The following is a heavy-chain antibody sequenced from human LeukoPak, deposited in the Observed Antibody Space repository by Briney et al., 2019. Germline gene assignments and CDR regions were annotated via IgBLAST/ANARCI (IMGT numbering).Heavy chain of an antibody. CDR3: AKDGVVYYYDSSGYYYFDY. CDR1: GFTFSCYG. Sequence: QTGGSLRLSCAASGFTFSCYGMHWVRQAPGKGLEWVAVISYDGSNKYYADSVKGRFTISRDNSKNTLYLQMNSLRAEDTAVYYCAKDGVVYYYDSSGYYYFDYWGQGTLVTVSS. D-gene: IGHD3-22*01. CDR2: ISYDGSNK. V-gene: IGHV3-30*18. J-gene: IGHJ4*02.